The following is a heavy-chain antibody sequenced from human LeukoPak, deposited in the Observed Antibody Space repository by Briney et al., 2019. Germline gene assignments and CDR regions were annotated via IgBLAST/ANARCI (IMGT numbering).Heavy chain of an antibody. V-gene: IGHV1-8*01. CDR2: MNPNSGNT. CDR3: ARGPNKSDGGNSGSAWFDP. D-gene: IGHD4-23*01. Sequence: GASVKVSCKASGYTFTTYDINWVRQATGQGLEWMGWMNPNSGNTGYAQKFQGRVTMTRNTSISTAYMELRSLRSEDPAVYYCARGPNKSDGGNSGSAWFDPWGQGTLVTVSS. J-gene: IGHJ5*02. CDR1: GYTFTTYD.